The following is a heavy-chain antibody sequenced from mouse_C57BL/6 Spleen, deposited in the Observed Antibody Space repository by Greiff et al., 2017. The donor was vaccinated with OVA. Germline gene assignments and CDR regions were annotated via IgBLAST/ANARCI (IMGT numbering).Heavy chain of an antibody. CDR2: IDPNSGGT. CDR1: GYTFTSYW. D-gene: IGHD2-4*01. J-gene: IGHJ3*01. Sequence: QVHVKQPGAELVKPGASVKLSCKASGYTFTSYWMHWVKQRPGRGLEWIGRIDPNSGGTKYNEQFKSKATLTVDKPSSTAYMQLSSLTSEDSAVYYCARRDDYDWFAYWGQGTLVTVSA. CDR3: ARRDDYDWFAY. V-gene: IGHV1-72*01.